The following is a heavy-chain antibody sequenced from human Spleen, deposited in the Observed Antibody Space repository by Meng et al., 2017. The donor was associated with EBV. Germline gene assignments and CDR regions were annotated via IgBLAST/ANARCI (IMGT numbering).Heavy chain of an antibody. J-gene: IGHJ4*02. V-gene: IGHV4-39*07. CDR1: GDSISSSNAY. D-gene: IGHD3-16*01. CDR2: ILNSGTS. Sequence: QLKESGPVLVKPSRSLALTCTVPGDSISSSNAYVAWSRQPPGKGLEWIGTILNSGTSNYNPSLRSRVTISVDTSKNQFSLKLSSVTAADTAMYYCARRVDVSGPWGFGYWGQGTLVTVSS. CDR3: ARRVDVSGPWGFGY.